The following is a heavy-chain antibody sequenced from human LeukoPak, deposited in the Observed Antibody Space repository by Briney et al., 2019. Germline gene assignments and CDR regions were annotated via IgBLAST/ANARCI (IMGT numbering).Heavy chain of an antibody. CDR1: GFTFSRYW. D-gene: IGHD5-18*01. CDR2: IKEDGSEK. Sequence: GGSLRLSCAGSGFTFSRYWMSWVRQAPGKGLEWVANIKEDGSEKYYVDSVKGRFTISRDNGENSLYLQMNSLRAEDTAVYYCARRGYSFGLAPWGQGTLVTVSS. J-gene: IGHJ5*02. V-gene: IGHV3-7*01. CDR3: ARRGYSFGLAP.